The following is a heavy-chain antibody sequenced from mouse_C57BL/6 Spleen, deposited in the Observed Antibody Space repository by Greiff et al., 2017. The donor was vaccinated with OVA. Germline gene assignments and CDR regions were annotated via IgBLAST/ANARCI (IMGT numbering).Heavy chain of an antibody. J-gene: IGHJ4*01. D-gene: IGHD2-4*01. Sequence: VQLQQSGPGLVAPSQSLSITCTVSGFTLTSYGVSWVRQTPGKGLEWLGEIWRDGSTNNHSEIKSRMSIRKDNSKSQVFLELNSLRTDDTATYYCAKDYDYDGGYAMDYWGQGTSVTVSS. CDR1: GFTLTSYG. V-gene: IGHV2-3*01. CDR2: IWRDGST. CDR3: AKDYDYDGGYAMDY.